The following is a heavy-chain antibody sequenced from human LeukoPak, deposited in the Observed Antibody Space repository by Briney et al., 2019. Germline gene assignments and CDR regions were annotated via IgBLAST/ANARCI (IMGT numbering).Heavy chain of an antibody. CDR2: IYHSGST. Sequence: PSQTLSLTCTVSGGSISSGGYYWSWIRQPPGKGLEWIGYIYHSGSTYYNPSLKSRVTISVDRSKNQFSLKLSSVTAADTAVYYCARAAKDIEGGNWFDPWGQGTLVTVSS. D-gene: IGHD2-15*01. V-gene: IGHV4-30-2*01. J-gene: IGHJ5*02. CDR3: ARAAKDIEGGNWFDP. CDR1: GGSISSGGYY.